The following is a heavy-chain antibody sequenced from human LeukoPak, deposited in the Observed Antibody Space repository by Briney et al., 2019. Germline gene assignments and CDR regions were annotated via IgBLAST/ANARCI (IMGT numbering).Heavy chain of an antibody. J-gene: IGHJ4*02. D-gene: IGHD2-8*01. V-gene: IGHV4-59*08. CDR2: IYYSGST. Sequence: SETLSLTCTVSGIPISNYYWNWIRQSPGKGLEWIGYIYYSGSTDYNPSLKSRVAISVDTSRNQFSLKLSSVTAADTAVYYCARINGGNFDYWGQGTLVTVSS. CDR3: ARINGGNFDY. CDR1: GIPISNYY.